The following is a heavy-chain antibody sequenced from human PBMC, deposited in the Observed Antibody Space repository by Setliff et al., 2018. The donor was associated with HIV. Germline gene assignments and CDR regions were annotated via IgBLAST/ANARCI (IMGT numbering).Heavy chain of an antibody. CDR2: INAGNGNT. D-gene: IGHD3-22*01. V-gene: IGHV1-3*01. Sequence: ASVKVSCKASGYTFTSYTMHWVRQAPGQRLAWMGWINAGNGNTRYSQKFQGRVTMSRDTSASRAYMELSSLRSEDTAVYYCARVDYYDSSGYWHFDYWGQGTLVTVSS. CDR3: ARVDYYDSSGYWHFDY. CDR1: GYTFTSYT. J-gene: IGHJ4*02.